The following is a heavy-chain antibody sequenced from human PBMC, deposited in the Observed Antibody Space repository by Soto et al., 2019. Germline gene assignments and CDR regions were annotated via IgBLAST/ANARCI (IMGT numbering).Heavy chain of an antibody. J-gene: IGHJ5*02. V-gene: IGHV4-61*01. CDR2: INHSGST. CDR1: GGSVSSGSYY. D-gene: IGHD6-13*01. Sequence: PSETLSLTCTVSGGSVSSGSYYWSWIRQPPGKGLEWIGEINHSGSTNYNPSLKSRVTISVDTSKNQFSLKLSSVTAADTAVYYCARGGMAGPAEEWFDPWGQGTLVTVSS. CDR3: ARGGMAGPAEEWFDP.